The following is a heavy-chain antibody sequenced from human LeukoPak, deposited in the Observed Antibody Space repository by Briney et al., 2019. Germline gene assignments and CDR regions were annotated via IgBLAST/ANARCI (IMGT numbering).Heavy chain of an antibody. D-gene: IGHD2-2*02. CDR2: INPNSGGT. V-gene: IGHV1-2*02. Sequence: GASVKVSCKASGYTITGYYMHWVRQAPGQGLEWMGWINPNSGGTNYAQKFQGRVTMTRDTSINTAYMELSRLRSDDTAAFFCAVVSAAINSWGQGTLVTVSS. CDR1: GYTITGYY. CDR3: AVVSAAINS. J-gene: IGHJ4*02.